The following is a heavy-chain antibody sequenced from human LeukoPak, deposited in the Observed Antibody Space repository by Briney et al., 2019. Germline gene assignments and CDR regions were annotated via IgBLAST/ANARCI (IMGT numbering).Heavy chain of an antibody. J-gene: IGHJ4*02. V-gene: IGHV1-46*01. CDR3: ARVVDFYYNSSGYLDY. Sequence: AASVKVSCKASGYTFTSFYMHWVRQAPGQGLEYMGIINPSEGNTTYAQRFQGRVSMTRDTSTSTVFMELSSLRSDDTAVYYCARVVDFYYNSSGYLDYWGQGTLVTVSS. CDR2: INPSEGNT. CDR1: GYTFTSFY. D-gene: IGHD3-22*01.